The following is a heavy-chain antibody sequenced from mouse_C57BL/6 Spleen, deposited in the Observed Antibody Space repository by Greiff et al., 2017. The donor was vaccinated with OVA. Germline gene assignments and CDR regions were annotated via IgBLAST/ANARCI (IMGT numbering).Heavy chain of an antibody. CDR3: AKIYFYYAMDY. J-gene: IGHJ4*01. CDR2: INPGSGGT. Sequence: VQLQESGAELVRPGTSVKVSCKASGYAFTNYLIEWVKQRPGQGLEWIGVINPGSGGTNYNEKFKGKATLTADKSSSTAYMQLSSLTSEDSAVYFCAKIYFYYAMDYWGQGTSVTVSS. V-gene: IGHV1-54*01. D-gene: IGHD2-1*01. CDR1: GYAFTNYL.